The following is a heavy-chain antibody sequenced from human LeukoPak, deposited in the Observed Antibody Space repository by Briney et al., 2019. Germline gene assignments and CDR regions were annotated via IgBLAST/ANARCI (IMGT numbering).Heavy chain of an antibody. D-gene: IGHD2-15*01. CDR1: GFTFSSSA. CDR2: ISNNGGYT. CDR3: AKQLGYCSDGSCYFPY. J-gene: IGHJ4*02. V-gene: IGHV3-23*01. Sequence: GGSLRLSCAASGFTFSSSAMSWVRQAPGKGLEWVSAISNNGGYTYYADSVQGRFTISRDNSKSTLCLQMNSLRAEDTAAYYCAKQLGYCSDGSCYFPYWGQGTLVTVSS.